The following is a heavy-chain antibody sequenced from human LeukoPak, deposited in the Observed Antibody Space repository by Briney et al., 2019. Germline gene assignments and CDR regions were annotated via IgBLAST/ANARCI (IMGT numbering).Heavy chain of an antibody. V-gene: IGHV4-34*01. D-gene: IGHD6-19*01. CDR1: GESLSAYY. J-gene: IGHJ4*02. Sequence: SETLSLTCAVFGESLSAYYWTWIRQSPGKGLEWIGEVTYSGSATYSPSLESRVTISVDTSKNQFSLKLSSVTAADTAVYYCASLAVAGAREDYWGQGTLVTVSS. CDR2: VTYSGSA. CDR3: ASLAVAGAREDY.